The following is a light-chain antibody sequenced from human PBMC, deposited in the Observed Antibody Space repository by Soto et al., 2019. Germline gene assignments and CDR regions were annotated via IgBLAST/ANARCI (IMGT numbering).Light chain of an antibody. CDR1: QSVRSN. Sequence: EIVMTQSPATLSVSSGERATLSCRANQSVRSNLAWYQQKPGQAPRLLIYGASFRATGVPARFSGSGSGTDFTLTIRSLQSEDFAIYYCQHYNNWPSMYTFGQGTKLEIK. J-gene: IGKJ2*01. V-gene: IGKV3-15*01. CDR3: QHYNNWPSMYT. CDR2: GAS.